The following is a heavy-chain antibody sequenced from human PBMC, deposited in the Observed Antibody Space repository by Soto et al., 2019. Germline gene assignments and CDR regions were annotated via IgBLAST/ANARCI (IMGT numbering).Heavy chain of an antibody. J-gene: IGHJ4*02. V-gene: IGHV5-51*01. Sequence: PGESLKISCKASGYSFTSYWIGWVRQMPGRGLEWMGIIFPGDSSTRYSPSFQGQVTISADKSISTAYLQWSSLKASDTAMYYCARFSGIVATIFDYWGQGTLVTVSS. CDR1: GYSFTSYW. CDR3: ARFSGIVATIFDY. CDR2: IFPGDSST. D-gene: IGHD5-12*01.